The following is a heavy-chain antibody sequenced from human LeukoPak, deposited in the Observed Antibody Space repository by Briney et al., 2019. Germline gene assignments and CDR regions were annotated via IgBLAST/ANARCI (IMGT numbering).Heavy chain of an antibody. CDR3: ARRQLHYDFWSGDDWYFDL. Sequence: SETLSLTCTVSGGPISSSSYYWGWIRQPPGKGLEWIGNIFYTGGTYYNPSLKSRVTMPKCTSRNHFSLELSSVTAADTAVYYCARRQLHYDFWSGDDWYFDLWGRGTLVTVSS. J-gene: IGHJ2*01. V-gene: IGHV4-39*02. CDR1: GGPISSSSYY. CDR2: IFYTGGT. D-gene: IGHD3-3*01.